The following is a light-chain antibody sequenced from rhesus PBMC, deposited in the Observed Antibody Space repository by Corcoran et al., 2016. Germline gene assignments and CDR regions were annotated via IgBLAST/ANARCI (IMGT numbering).Light chain of an antibody. V-gene: IGKV3-10*01. Sequence: QVMLTQPPATLSLSPGERATLSCRASQSVSNYLAWYQQKPGQAPRLLIYGASSRATGIPDRFSGSGSVTDCTLTISSLEPEDVGVYHCYQHSSGYSFGQGTKVEIK. CDR2: GAS. CDR1: QSVSNY. CDR3: YQHSSGYS. J-gene: IGKJ2*01.